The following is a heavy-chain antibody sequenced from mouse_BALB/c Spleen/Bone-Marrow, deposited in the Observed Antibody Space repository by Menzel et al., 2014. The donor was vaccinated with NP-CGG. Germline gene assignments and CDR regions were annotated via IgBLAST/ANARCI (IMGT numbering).Heavy chain of an antibody. Sequence: VKLQESGAELAKPGASAKMSCKASGYTFTSYWMHWVKQRPGQGLEWIGYINPSTGYTEYNQKFKDKATLTADKSSSTAYMQLSSLTSEDSAVYYCARQITTVDYAMDYWGQGTSVTVSS. J-gene: IGHJ4*01. CDR2: INPSTGYT. V-gene: IGHV1-7*01. D-gene: IGHD1-1*01. CDR3: ARQITTVDYAMDY. CDR1: GYTFTSYW.